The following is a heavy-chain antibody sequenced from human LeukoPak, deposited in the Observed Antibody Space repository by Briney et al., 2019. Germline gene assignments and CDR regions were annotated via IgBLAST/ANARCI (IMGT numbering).Heavy chain of an antibody. D-gene: IGHD3-10*01. V-gene: IGHV5-51*01. CDR1: GYSFTSYW. J-gene: IGHJ2*01. CDR2: IYPGDSDT. Sequence: GEPLKISCKGSGYSFTSYWIGWVRQMPGKGLEWMGIIYPGDSDTRYSPSFQGQVTISADKSISTAYLQWSSLKASDTAMYYCAGRYYYGSGNFGWYFDLWGRGTLVTVSS. CDR3: AGRYYYGSGNFGWYFDL.